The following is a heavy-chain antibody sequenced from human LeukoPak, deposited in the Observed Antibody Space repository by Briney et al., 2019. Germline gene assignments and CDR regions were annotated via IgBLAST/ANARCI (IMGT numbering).Heavy chain of an antibody. Sequence: GGSLRLSCAASGFTFSSYSMNWVRQAPGKGLEWVSVIHSGGTTNYADSVQGRFTISRDNSKTTVYLHMNSLRAEDTAVYYCARDSDSGYGPFASWGQGTLVTVSS. D-gene: IGHD5-12*01. CDR3: ARDSDSGYGPFAS. CDR1: GFTFSSYS. CDR2: IHSGGTT. J-gene: IGHJ4*02. V-gene: IGHV3-53*01.